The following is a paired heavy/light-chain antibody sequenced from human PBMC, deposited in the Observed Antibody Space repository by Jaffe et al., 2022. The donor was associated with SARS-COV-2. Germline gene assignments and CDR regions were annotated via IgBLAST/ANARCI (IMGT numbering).Heavy chain of an antibody. CDR3: AKEGEDDFWSGYSHWFDP. CDR1: GFTFSRYG. D-gene: IGHD3-3*01. Sequence: QVQLVESGGDVVQPGRSLRLSCAASGFTFSRYGMHWVRQAPGKGLEWVAIISYDDGSNKYYGDSVKGRFTISRDNSKNTLYLQMNSLKAEDTAVYYCAKEGEDDFWSGYSHWFDPWGQGTLVTVSS. V-gene: IGHV3-30*18. J-gene: IGHJ5*02. CDR2: ISYDDGSNK.
Light chain of an antibody. CDR2: DVS. Sequence: QSALTQPASVSGSPGQSITISCTGTSSDVGGYNYVSWYQQHPGKAPKLMIYDVSNRPSGISNRFSGSKSGNTASLTISGLQAEDEADYYCSSYTGHRTYLFGTGTKVTVL. CDR3: SSYTGHRTYL. V-gene: IGLV2-14*01. CDR1: SSDVGGYNY. J-gene: IGLJ1*01.